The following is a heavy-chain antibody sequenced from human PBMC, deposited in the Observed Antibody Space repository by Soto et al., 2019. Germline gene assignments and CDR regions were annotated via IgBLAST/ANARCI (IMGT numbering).Heavy chain of an antibody. CDR2: VFHAGNT. D-gene: IGHD3-16*01. J-gene: IGHJ6*02. V-gene: IGHV4-34*01. CDR1: GGSFTEAY. CDR3: ARGPRGRLAEGPVFLSSYYGFDV. Sequence: QVHLQQWGAGLLKPSGTLSLTCTVSGGSFTEAYWTWVRQSPGGGLEWIGEVFHAGNTNYNPSLKNRITLSLGTANNQFSLTLTSVTPADSAVYYCARGPRGRLAEGPVFLSSYYGFDVWGQGTTVIVSS.